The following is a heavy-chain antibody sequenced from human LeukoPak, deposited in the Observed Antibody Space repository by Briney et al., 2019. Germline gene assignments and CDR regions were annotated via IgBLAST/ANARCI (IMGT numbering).Heavy chain of an antibody. D-gene: IGHD2-15*01. CDR2: INPNSGGT. CDR1: GYTFTGYY. Sequence: ASVKVSCKASGYTFTGYYMHWVRQAPGQGLEWMGWINPNSGGTNYAQKFQGRVTMTRDTSISTAYMELSGLRSDDTAVYYCAGDVRYCSGGSCFMNAFDIWGQGTMVTVSS. CDR3: AGDVRYCSGGSCFMNAFDI. V-gene: IGHV1-2*02. J-gene: IGHJ3*02.